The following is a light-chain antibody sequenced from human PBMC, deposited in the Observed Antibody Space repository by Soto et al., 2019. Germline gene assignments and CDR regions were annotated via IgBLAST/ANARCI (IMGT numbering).Light chain of an antibody. V-gene: IGLV4-69*01. CDR2: VNSGGSH. CDR1: SGHSDYD. J-gene: IGLJ2*01. CDR3: QTWGTGFLV. Sequence: QSVLTQSPSASASLGASVKLTCTLSSGHSDYDIAWHQQQPEQGPRYFMKVNSGGSHIQGDGLPDRFSGSSSGAERYLTISSRQSEDEADYYCQTWGTGFLVFGGGTTLTVL.